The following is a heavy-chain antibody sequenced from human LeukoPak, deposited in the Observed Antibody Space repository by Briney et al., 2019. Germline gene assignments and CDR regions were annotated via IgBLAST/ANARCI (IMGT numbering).Heavy chain of an antibody. CDR3: ARGVVLMVYAPFDF. J-gene: IGHJ4*02. D-gene: IGHD2-8*01. CDR1: GGSFSGYY. V-gene: IGHV4-34*01. CDR2: INYSGGT. Sequence: PSETLSLTCTVYGGSFSGYYWTWIRQTPGKGLEWIGEINYSGGTNYSPSLKSRVTLSVDTSKNEFSLTLKSVTAADTAVYYCARGVVLMVYAPFDFWGQGTPATVSS.